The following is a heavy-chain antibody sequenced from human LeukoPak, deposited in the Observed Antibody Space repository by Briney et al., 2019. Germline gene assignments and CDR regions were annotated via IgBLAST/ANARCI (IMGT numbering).Heavy chain of an antibody. CDR3: ARDKVGSWYLGDAFDI. D-gene: IGHD6-13*01. CDR1: GGSISSGDYY. Sequence: SETLSLTCTVSGGSISSGDYYWSWIRQPPGKGLEWIGYIYYSGSTYYNPSLKSRVTISVDTSKNQFSLKLSSVTAADTAVYYCARDKVGSWYLGDAFDIWGQGTMVTVSS. CDR2: IYYSGST. J-gene: IGHJ3*02. V-gene: IGHV4-30-4*08.